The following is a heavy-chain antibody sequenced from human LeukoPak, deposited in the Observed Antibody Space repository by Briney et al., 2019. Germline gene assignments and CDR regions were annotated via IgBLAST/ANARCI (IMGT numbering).Heavy chain of an antibody. V-gene: IGHV4-39*01. J-gene: IGHJ4*02. D-gene: IGHD5-24*01. CDR2: IYYSGST. CDR3: ARHGAEMATTRTPFDY. Sequence: PSETLSLTCTVSGGSISSSSYYWGWIRQPPGKGLEWIGSIYYSGSTYYNPSLKSRVTISVDTSKNQFSLKLSSVTAADTAVYYCARHGAEMATTRTPFDYWGQGTLVTVSS. CDR1: GGSISSSSYY.